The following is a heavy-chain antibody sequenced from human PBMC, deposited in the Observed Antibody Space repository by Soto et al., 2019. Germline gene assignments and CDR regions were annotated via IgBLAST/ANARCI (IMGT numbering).Heavy chain of an antibody. CDR2: ISGSGGST. CDR1: GFTFSSYA. J-gene: IGHJ6*03. V-gene: IGHV3-23*01. D-gene: IGHD6-13*01. Sequence: EVQLLESGGGLVQPGGSLRLSCAASGFTFSSYAMSWVRQAPGKGLEWVSAISGSGGSTYYADSVKGRFTISRDNSKNTLYLQMNRLGDDDTAVYYCAKSSSWYGYYYYHLDVWGKGTTVTVSS. CDR3: AKSSSWYGYYYYHLDV.